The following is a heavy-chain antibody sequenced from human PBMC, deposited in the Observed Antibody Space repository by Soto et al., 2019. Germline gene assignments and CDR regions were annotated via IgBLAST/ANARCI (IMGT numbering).Heavy chain of an antibody. D-gene: IGHD3-10*01. CDR1: GSTFSSYS. J-gene: IGHJ6*02. V-gene: IGHV3-21*01. CDR2: ISSSSNYI. Sequence: GGSLRLSCAASGSTFSSYSMNWVRQAPGKGLEWVSSISSSSNYIYYADSVKGRFTISRDNAKNSLYLQMNSLRAEDTAVYYCARYKYGSGNAYYYYGMDVWGQGTTVTVS. CDR3: ARYKYGSGNAYYYYGMDV.